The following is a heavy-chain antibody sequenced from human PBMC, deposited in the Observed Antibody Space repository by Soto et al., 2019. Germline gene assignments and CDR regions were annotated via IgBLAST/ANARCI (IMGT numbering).Heavy chain of an antibody. V-gene: IGHV1-69*13. CDR1: GGTFSSYA. D-gene: IGHD3-3*01. CDR2: IIPIFGTA. J-gene: IGHJ6*02. Sequence: SVKVSCKASGGTFSSYAISCVRQAPGQGLEWMGGIIPIFGTANYAQKFQGRVTITADESTSTAYMELSSLRSEDTAVYYCARDGNRYYDFWSGYLNPRYYYYGMDVWGQGTTVTVSS. CDR3: ARDGNRYYDFWSGYLNPRYYYYGMDV.